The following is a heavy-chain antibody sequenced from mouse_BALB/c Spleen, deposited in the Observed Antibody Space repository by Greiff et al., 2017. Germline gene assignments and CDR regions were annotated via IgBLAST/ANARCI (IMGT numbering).Heavy chain of an antibody. CDR2: ISYSGST. CDR3: ARGYYRTWFAY. D-gene: IGHD2-14*01. J-gene: IGHJ3*01. Sequence: EVKLMESGPGLVKPSQSLSLTCTVTGYSITSDYAWNWIRQFPGNKLEWMGYISYSGSTSYNPSLKSRISITRDTSKNQFFLQLNSVTTEDTATYYCARGYYRTWFAYWGQGTLVTVSA. CDR1: GYSITSDYA. V-gene: IGHV3-2*02.